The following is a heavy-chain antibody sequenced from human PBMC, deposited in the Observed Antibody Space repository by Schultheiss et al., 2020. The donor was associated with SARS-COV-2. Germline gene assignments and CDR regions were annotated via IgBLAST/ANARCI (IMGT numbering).Heavy chain of an antibody. CDR2: IYYSGRT. V-gene: IGHV4-59*01. CDR1: GGSISSYY. J-gene: IGHJ6*03. Sequence: SETLSLTCTVSGGSISSYYWSWIRQPPGKGLEWIGYIYYSGRTNYNPSLKSRVTISVDTSKNQFSLKLSSVTAADTAVYYCARATGTTLGYYYYMDVWGKGTTVTVSS. D-gene: IGHD1-7*01. CDR3: ARATGTTLGYYYYMDV.